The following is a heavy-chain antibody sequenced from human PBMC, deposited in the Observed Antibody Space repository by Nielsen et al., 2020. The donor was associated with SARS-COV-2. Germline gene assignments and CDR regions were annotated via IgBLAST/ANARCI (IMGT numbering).Heavy chain of an antibody. CDR2: INTNTGNP. CDR1: AYTFTSYA. V-gene: IGHV7-4-1*02. Sequence: TVPSQASAYTFTSYAMNWVRQAPGQGLEWMGWINTNTGNPTYAQGFTGRFVFSLDTSVSTAYLQISSLKAEDTAVYYCARESELRGLDPWGQGTLVTVSS. D-gene: IGHD5-24*01. J-gene: IGHJ5*02. CDR3: ARESELRGLDP.